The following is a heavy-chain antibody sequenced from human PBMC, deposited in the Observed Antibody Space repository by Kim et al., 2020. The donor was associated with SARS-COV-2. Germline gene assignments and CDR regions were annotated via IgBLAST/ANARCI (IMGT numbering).Heavy chain of an antibody. V-gene: IGHV1-18*01. Sequence: ASVKVSCKASGYTFTSYGISWVRQAPGQGLEWMGWISAYNGNTNYAQKLQGRVTMTTDTSTSTAYMELRSLRSDDTAVYYCARDLLASTIFGPVMRNWFDPWGQGTLVTVSS. CDR3: ARDLLASTIFGPVMRNWFDP. D-gene: IGHD3-3*01. J-gene: IGHJ5*02. CDR1: GYTFTSYG. CDR2: ISAYNGNT.